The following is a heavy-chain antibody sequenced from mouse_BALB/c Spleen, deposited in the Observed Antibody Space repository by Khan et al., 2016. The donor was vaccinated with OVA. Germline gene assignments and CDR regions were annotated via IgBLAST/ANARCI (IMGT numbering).Heavy chain of an antibody. Sequence: VQLQESGTELVKPGASVRLSCKASGYTFTSYQMYWVKQRPGQGLEWIGEITPSNGGTNFNEKFKSKATLTVDESSSTAFMQLSSLASEDSAVYYCIRGGYGGFAYWGQGTLVTVSA. CDR3: IRGGYGGFAY. V-gene: IGHV1-53*01. D-gene: IGHD3-1*01. J-gene: IGHJ3*01. CDR1: GYTFTSYQ. CDR2: ITPSNGGT.